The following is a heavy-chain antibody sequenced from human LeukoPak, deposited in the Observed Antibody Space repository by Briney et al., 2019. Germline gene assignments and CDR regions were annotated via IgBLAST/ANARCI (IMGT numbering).Heavy chain of an antibody. Sequence: PGGSLRLSCAASGFTFSSYAMSWVRQAPGKGLEWVSAISGSGGSTYYADSVKGRFTTSRDNSKNTLYLQMNSLRAEDTAVYYCAKDSADGDYVVGFDYWGQGTLVTVSS. J-gene: IGHJ4*02. D-gene: IGHD4-17*01. CDR3: AKDSADGDYVVGFDY. V-gene: IGHV3-23*01. CDR1: GFTFSSYA. CDR2: ISGSGGST.